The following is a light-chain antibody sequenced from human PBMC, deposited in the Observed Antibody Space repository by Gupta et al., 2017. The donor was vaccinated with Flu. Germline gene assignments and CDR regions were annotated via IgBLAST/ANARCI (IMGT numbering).Light chain of an antibody. Sequence: VGDRVTISCRASQVISNYLNWYQQTSGKAPKLLIYGASTLQSGVPSRFSGSASGTDFTLTISSLQPEDSATYYCQQSHSTPLTFGGGTKGDI. J-gene: IGKJ4*01. CDR1: QVISNY. V-gene: IGKV1-39*01. CDR2: GAS. CDR3: QQSHSTPLT.